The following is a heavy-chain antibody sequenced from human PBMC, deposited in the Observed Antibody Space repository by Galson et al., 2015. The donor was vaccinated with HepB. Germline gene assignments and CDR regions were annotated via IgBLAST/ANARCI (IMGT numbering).Heavy chain of an antibody. CDR1: GGTFSSYA. CDR3: AVYDYIWGSYRPFDY. Sequence: SVKVSCKASGGTFSSYAISWVRQAPGQGLEWMGGIIPILGIANYAQKFQGRVTITADKSTSTAYMELSSLRSEDTAVYYCAVYDYIWGSYRPFDYWGQGTLVTVSP. V-gene: IGHV1-69*10. J-gene: IGHJ4*02. CDR2: IIPILGIA. D-gene: IGHD3-16*02.